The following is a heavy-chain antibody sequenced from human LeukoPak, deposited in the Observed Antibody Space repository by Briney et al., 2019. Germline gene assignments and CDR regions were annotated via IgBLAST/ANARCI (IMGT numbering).Heavy chain of an antibody. J-gene: IGHJ3*02. CDR3: ARSGLWFGEYAFDI. Sequence: SETLSLTCTVSGGSISSYYWSWIRQPPGKGLEWIGYIYYSGSTNYNPSLKSRVTISVDTSKNQFSLKLSSVTAADTAVCYCARSGLWFGEYAFDIWGQGTMVTVSS. D-gene: IGHD3-10*01. V-gene: IGHV4-59*01. CDR1: GGSISSYY. CDR2: IYYSGST.